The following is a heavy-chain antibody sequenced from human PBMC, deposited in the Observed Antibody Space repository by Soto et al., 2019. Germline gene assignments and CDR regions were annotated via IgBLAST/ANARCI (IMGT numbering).Heavy chain of an antibody. J-gene: IGHJ3*02. Sequence: EVQLVESGGGLVKPGGSLRLSCAASGFTFSSYSMNWVRQAPGKGLEWVSSISSSSSYIYYADSVKGRFTISRDNAKNSLYLQMNSLGAEDTAVYYCARDLCYYDSSGRRSAFDIWGQGTMVTVSS. CDR2: ISSSSSYI. CDR3: ARDLCYYDSSGRRSAFDI. D-gene: IGHD3-22*01. CDR1: GFTFSSYS. V-gene: IGHV3-21*01.